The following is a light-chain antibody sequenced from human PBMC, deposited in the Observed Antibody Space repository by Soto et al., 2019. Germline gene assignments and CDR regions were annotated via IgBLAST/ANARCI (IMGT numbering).Light chain of an antibody. J-gene: IGKJ1*01. CDR2: GAS. Sequence: EIVMTQSPATLSVSPGERATLSCRASQSVSSSLAWYQQKPGQAPRLLIYGASTSATGIPARFSGSGSGTEFPLTISSLPSEDFAVYYCQQYNNWPRTFGQGTKVEIK. CDR1: QSVSSS. V-gene: IGKV3-15*01. CDR3: QQYNNWPRT.